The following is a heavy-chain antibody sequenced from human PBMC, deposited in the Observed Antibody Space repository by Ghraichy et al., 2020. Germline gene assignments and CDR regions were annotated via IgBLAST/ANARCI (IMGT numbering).Heavy chain of an antibody. Sequence: GGSLRLSCAASGFTFSSYAMSWVRQAPGKGLEWVSAISGSGGSTYYADSVKGRFTISRDKSKNTLYLQMNSLRAEDTAVYYCAKDRWYDILTGSGGFDYWGQGTLVTVSS. D-gene: IGHD3-9*01. CDR3: AKDRWYDILTGSGGFDY. CDR2: ISGSGGST. V-gene: IGHV3-23*01. J-gene: IGHJ4*02. CDR1: GFTFSSYA.